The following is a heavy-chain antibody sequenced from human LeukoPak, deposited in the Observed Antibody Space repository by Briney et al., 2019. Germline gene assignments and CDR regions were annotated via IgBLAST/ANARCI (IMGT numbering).Heavy chain of an antibody. D-gene: IGHD6-13*01. V-gene: IGHV3-15*01. CDR1: GFTFSSYW. J-gene: IGHJ4*02. Sequence: GGSLRLSCAASGFTFSSYWMSWVRQAPGKGLEWVGRIKSKTDGGTTDYAAPVKGRFTISRDDSKNTLYLQMNSLKTEDTAVYYCTTSEYSSSWFDYWGQGTLVTVSS. CDR2: IKSKTDGGTT. CDR3: TTSEYSSSWFDY.